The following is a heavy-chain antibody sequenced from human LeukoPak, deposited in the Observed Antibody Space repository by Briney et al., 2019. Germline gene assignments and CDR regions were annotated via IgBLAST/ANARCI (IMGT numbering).Heavy chain of an antibody. CDR1: GFTFSSYA. J-gene: IGHJ4*02. CDR3: ARALVVVTASIDY. CDR2: ISYDGSNK. V-gene: IGHV3-30-3*01. D-gene: IGHD2-21*02. Sequence: GGSLRLSCAASGFTFSSYAMHWVRQAPGKGLEWVAVISYDGSNKYYADSVKGRFTISRDNSKNTLYLRMNSLRAEDTAVYYCARALVVVTASIDYWGQGTLVTVSS.